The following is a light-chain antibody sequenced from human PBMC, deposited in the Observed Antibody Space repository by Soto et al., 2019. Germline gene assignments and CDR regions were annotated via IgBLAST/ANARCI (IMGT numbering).Light chain of an antibody. Sequence: VGSSRLAWYQQKPGQAPRLLIYGASSRATGIPDRFSGGGSGTDFTLTISRLEPEDFAVYYCQQYGSSPWTFGQGTRLEIK. CDR1: VGSSR. J-gene: IGKJ5*01. CDR2: GAS. CDR3: QQYGSSPWT. V-gene: IGKV3-20*01.